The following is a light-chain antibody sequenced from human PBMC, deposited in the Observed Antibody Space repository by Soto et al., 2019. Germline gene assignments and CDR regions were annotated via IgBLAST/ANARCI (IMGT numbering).Light chain of an antibody. V-gene: IGLV2-11*01. CDR2: DVT. CDR1: SSDIGTYNF. J-gene: IGLJ3*02. Sequence: QSALTQPRSVSGSPGQSVTFSCIGTSSDIGTYNFVSWYQQYPGKTPKLMIYDVTKRPSGVTDRFSGSKSGNTASLTISDLQAEDEADYFCCSYAGTDTFVFGGGTKLTVL. CDR3: CSYAGTDTFV.